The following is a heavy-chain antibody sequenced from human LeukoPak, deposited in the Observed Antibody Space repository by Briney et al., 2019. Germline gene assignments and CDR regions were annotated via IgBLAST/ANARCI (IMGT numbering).Heavy chain of an antibody. CDR1: GVSISSGDYY. CDR2: MYYSGST. D-gene: IGHD3-22*01. J-gene: IGHJ5*02. CDR3: ARPYYYDSRIDP. Sequence: SQTLSLTCTVSGVSISSGDYYWSWIRQPPGKGLEWIGYMYYSGSTYYNPSLKSRVTISVDTSKNQCSLKLSSVTAADTAVYYCARPYYYDSRIDPWGQGTLVTVSS. V-gene: IGHV4-30-4*01.